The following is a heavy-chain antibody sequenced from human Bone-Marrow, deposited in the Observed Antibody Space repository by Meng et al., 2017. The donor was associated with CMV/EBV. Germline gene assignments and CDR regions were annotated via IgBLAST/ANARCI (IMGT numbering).Heavy chain of an antibody. Sequence: GESLKISCAASGFTFSSYSMNWVRQAPGKGLEWVSYISSSSSTIYYADSVKGRFTIPRDNAKNSLYLQMNSLRAEDTAVYYCAREVSTMTTSDMDVWGQGTTVTFSS. CDR3: AREVSTMTTSDMDV. V-gene: IGHV3-48*04. CDR1: GFTFSSYS. CDR2: ISSSSSTI. D-gene: IGHD4-11*01. J-gene: IGHJ6*02.